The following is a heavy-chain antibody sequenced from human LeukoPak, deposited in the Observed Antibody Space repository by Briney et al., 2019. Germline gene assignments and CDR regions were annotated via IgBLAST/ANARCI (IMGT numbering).Heavy chain of an antibody. CDR2: ISSSGSTI. Sequence: PGGSLTLSCAASGFTLSSSEMNWVRQAPGRGLEGVSYISSSGSTIYYADSVKGRFTISRDNAKNSLYLQMNSLRVEDTAVYYCARVAVAGTLLYYYMDVWGKGTTVTISS. CDR1: GFTLSSSE. J-gene: IGHJ6*03. V-gene: IGHV3-48*03. D-gene: IGHD6-19*01. CDR3: ARVAVAGTLLYYYMDV.